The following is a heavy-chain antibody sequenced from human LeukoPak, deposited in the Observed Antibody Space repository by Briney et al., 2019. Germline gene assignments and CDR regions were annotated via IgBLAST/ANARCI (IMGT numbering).Heavy chain of an antibody. V-gene: IGHV4-39*07. J-gene: IGHJ5*02. CDR2: IYDSGST. Sequence: SETLSLTCTVSGGSISSSSYYWGWIRQPPGKGVEWIGSIYDSGSTYYNPSLKSRVTISVDTSKNPFSLKLSSVTVADTAVYYCARFGFGSFPAAMVDNWFDPWGQGTLVTVSS. CDR1: GGSISSSSYY. D-gene: IGHD2-2*01. CDR3: ARFGFGSFPAAMVDNWFDP.